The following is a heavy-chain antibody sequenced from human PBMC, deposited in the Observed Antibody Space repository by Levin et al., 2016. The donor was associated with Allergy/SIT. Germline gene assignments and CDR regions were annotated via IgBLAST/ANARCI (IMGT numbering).Heavy chain of an antibody. CDR3: AKDRSAFGSGDYTREYYFDY. CDR1: GFTFSSQA. CDR2: ISSIGDRT. J-gene: IGHJ4*02. Sequence: GESLKISCAASGFTFSSQAMSWVRQAPGKGLEWVSAISSIGDRTYYADSVKGRFTISRDNSKNTLYLQMNSLRAEDTAVYYCAKDRSAFGSGDYTREYYFDYWGQGTLVTVSS. V-gene: IGHV3-23*01. D-gene: IGHD3-10*01.